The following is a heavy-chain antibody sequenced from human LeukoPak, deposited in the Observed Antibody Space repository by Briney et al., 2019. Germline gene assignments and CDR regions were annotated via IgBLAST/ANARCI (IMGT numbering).Heavy chain of an antibody. Sequence: GGSLRLSCAASGFTFSIYAMTWVRQAPGKGLEWVSGISGGGDTTYYADSVKGRFTISRDNSKNTLYLQMNSLRAEDTAVYYCAKKVGSSSSALDHWGQGTLVTVSS. CDR2: ISGGGDTT. V-gene: IGHV3-23*01. J-gene: IGHJ4*02. CDR3: AKKVGSSSSALDH. CDR1: GFTFSIYA. D-gene: IGHD6-6*01.